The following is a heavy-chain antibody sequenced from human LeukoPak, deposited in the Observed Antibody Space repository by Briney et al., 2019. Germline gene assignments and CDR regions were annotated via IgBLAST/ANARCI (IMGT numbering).Heavy chain of an antibody. Sequence: PSETLSLTCAVYGGSFSGYYWSWIRQPPGKGLEWIGEINHSGSTDYNPSLKSRVTISVDTSKNQFSLKLSSVTAADTAVYYCARSQPSPYYYGSGSYYGYWGQGTLVTVSS. CDR3: ARSQPSPYYYGSGSYYGY. V-gene: IGHV4-34*01. J-gene: IGHJ4*02. D-gene: IGHD3-10*01. CDR2: INHSGST. CDR1: GGSFSGYY.